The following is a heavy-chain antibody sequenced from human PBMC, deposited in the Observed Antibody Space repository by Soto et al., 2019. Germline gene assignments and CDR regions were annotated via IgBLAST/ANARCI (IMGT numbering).Heavy chain of an antibody. J-gene: IGHJ5*02. CDR2: LLRPGRST. CDR3: AQEAIAKDGIWSMDA. V-gene: IGHV3-23*01. D-gene: IGHD3-3*01. CDR1: GFMFSDYA. Sequence: PGGSLRLSCAASGFMFSDYAMTWARQAPGKELEWVSGLLRPGRSTYYADSVKGRFTISGDTSANTVYLQMDSLRTEDTAVYYCAQEAIAKDGIWSMDAWGQGTVVTVS.